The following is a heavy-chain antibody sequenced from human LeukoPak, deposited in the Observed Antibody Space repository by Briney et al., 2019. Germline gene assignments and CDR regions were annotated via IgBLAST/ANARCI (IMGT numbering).Heavy chain of an antibody. CDR2: MNPGDSNT. J-gene: IGHJ4*02. V-gene: IGHV5-51*01. CDR1: GYSFTTYW. CDR3: TIKDVSGSYYNV. D-gene: IGHD3-10*01. Sequence: GESLKISCQGSGYSFTTYWIGWLRQMPGKGLEWMGTMNPGDSNTKYSPSSQGQVTISGDKSISTAYLQWSSLKASDTAMYYCTIKDVSGSYYNVWGQGTLVTDSS.